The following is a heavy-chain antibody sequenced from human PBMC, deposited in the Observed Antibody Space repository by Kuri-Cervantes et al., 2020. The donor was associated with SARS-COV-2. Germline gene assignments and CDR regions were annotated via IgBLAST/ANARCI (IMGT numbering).Heavy chain of an antibody. Sequence: SEILSPTCNVSGGSISRYYWSWIRQPPGKGLKWIGYIYYSGSTNYNPSLKSRVTISVATSKNQFSLKLTSVNAANTAVYYCARLYSGGWGPRFRYYFDYWGQGTLVAVSS. CDR3: ARLYSGGWGPRFRYYFDY. CDR1: GGSISRYY. D-gene: IGHD6-19*01. CDR2: IYYSGST. J-gene: IGHJ4*02. V-gene: IGHV4-59*01.